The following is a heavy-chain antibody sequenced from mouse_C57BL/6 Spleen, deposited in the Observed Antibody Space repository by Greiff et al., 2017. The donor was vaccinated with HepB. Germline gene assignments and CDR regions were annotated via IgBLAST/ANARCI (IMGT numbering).Heavy chain of an antibody. J-gene: IGHJ2*01. CDR3: ARSGYYGSRRSLYYFDY. D-gene: IGHD1-1*01. V-gene: IGHV1-42*01. CDR1: GYSFTGYY. Sequence: VQLKESGPELVKPGASVKISCKASGYSFTGYYMNWVKQSPEKSLEWIGEINPSTGGTTYNQKFKAKATLTVDKSSSTAYMQLKSLTSEDSAVYYCARSGYYGSRRSLYYFDYWGQGTTLTVSS. CDR2: INPSTGGT.